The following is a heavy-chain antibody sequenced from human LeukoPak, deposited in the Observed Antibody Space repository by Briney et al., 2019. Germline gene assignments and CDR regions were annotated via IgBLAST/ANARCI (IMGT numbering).Heavy chain of an antibody. V-gene: IGHV1-2*02. J-gene: IGHJ4*02. CDR2: INPNSGGT. CDR3: ARVVAWELYYFDY. D-gene: IGHD1-26*01. CDR1: GYTFTGYY. Sequence: ASVKVSCKASGYTFTGYYMHWVRQAPGQGLEWMGWINPNSGGTNYAQKFQGRVTMTRDTSISTAYMELSRLRSDDTAVYYCARVVAWELYYFDYWGQGALVTVSS.